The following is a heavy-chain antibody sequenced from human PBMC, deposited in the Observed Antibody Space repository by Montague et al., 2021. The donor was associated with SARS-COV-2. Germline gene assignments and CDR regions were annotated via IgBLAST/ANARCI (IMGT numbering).Heavy chain of an antibody. D-gene: IGHD2/OR15-2a*01. Sequence: YYADSVKGRFTISRDNSKNTLYLQMNSLRAEDTAVYYCARVLGGYYGMDVWGQGTTVTVSS. V-gene: IGHV3-30*01. J-gene: IGHJ6*02. CDR3: ARVLGGYYGMDV.